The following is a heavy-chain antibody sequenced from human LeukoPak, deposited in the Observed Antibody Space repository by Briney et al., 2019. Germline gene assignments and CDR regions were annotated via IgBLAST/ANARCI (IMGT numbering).Heavy chain of an antibody. D-gene: IGHD4-17*01. Sequence: SETLSLTCTVSGGSISNYYWSWIRQPPGKGLDWIGYIYYSGSTNYNPSLKSRVTISVDTSKNQFSLKLSSVTAADTAVYYCARGNTMDYGDYGYYYYGMDVWGQGTTVTVSS. V-gene: IGHV4-59*01. J-gene: IGHJ6*02. CDR2: IYYSGST. CDR1: GGSISNYY. CDR3: ARGNTMDYGDYGYYYYGMDV.